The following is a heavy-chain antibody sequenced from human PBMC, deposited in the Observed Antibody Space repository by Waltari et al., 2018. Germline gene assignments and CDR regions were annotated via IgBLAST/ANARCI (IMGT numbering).Heavy chain of an antibody. Sequence: QVQLVESGGGVVQPGRSLRLSCAASGFPFTNYGRHWVRQAPGKGLEWVALMSFDGNNEYYADTVKGRFTISRDTSKNTLYLQMNSLRPEDTAMYYCAKDPPTHWSLDSWGQGTLVTVSS. CDR2: MSFDGNNE. CDR3: AKDPPTHWSLDS. V-gene: IGHV3-30*18. J-gene: IGHJ4*02. D-gene: IGHD1-1*01. CDR1: GFPFTNYG.